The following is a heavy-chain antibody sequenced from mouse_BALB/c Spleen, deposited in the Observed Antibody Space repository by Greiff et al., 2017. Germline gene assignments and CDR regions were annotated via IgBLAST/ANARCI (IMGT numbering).Heavy chain of an antibody. CDR2: ISDGGSYT. CDR3: ARSPMIYWYFDV. CDR1: GFTFSDYY. J-gene: IGHJ1*01. Sequence: EVQLVESGGGLVKPGGALKLSCAASGFTFSDYYMYWVRQTPEKRLEWVATISDGGSYTYYPDSVKGRFTISRDNAKNNLYLQMSSLKSEDTAMYYCARSPMIYWYFDVWGAGTTVTVSS. V-gene: IGHV5-4*02. D-gene: IGHD2-4*01.